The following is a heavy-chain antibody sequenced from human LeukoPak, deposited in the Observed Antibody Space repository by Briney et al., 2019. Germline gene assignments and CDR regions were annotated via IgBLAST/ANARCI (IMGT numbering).Heavy chain of an antibody. Sequence: GASVKVSCKASGYTSTSYDINWVRQATGQGLEWMGWMNPNSGNTGYAQKFQGRVTITRNTSISTAYMELSSLRSEDTAVYYCARWYYDFWSGYYYFDYWGQGTLVTVSS. CDR2: MNPNSGNT. CDR3: ARWYYDFWSGYYYFDY. J-gene: IGHJ4*02. CDR1: GYTSTSYD. V-gene: IGHV1-8*03. D-gene: IGHD3-3*01.